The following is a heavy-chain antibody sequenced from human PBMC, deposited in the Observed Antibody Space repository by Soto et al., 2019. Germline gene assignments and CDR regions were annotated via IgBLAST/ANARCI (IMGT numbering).Heavy chain of an antibody. CDR3: ARDRRGTYYYYGMDV. CDR2: VSPIFHTT. V-gene: IGHV1-69*01. J-gene: IGHJ6*02. Sequence: QVQLVQSGAEVKKPGSSVKVSCKAAGGTLNSYAIDWVRQAPGQGLEWLGGVSPIFHTTNYAQRFQDRLTITADASTSTAYMELSSLTSEDTAVYYCARDRRGTYYYYGMDVWGLGTTVIVSS. CDR1: GGTLNSYA. D-gene: IGHD1-1*01.